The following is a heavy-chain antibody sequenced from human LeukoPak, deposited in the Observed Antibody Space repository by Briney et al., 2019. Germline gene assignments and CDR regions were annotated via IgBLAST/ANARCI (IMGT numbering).Heavy chain of an antibody. CDR2: IIPIFGTA. CDR1: GGTFSSYA. V-gene: IGHV1-69*13. Sequence: ASVKVSCKASGGTFSSYATSWVRQAPGQGLEWMGGIIPIFGTANYAQKFQGRVTITADESTSTAYMELSSLRSEDTAVYYCARDYSYGYFDYWGQGTLVTVSS. J-gene: IGHJ4*02. D-gene: IGHD5-18*01. CDR3: ARDYSYGYFDY.